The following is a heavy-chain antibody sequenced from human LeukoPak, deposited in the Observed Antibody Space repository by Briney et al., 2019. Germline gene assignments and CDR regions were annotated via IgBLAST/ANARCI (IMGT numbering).Heavy chain of an antibody. CDR2: ISSSSSYI. CDR3: AGGEILTGHYTFDY. V-gene: IGHV3-21*04. Sequence: GGSLRLSCAASGFTFSSYSMNWVRQAPGKGLEWVSSISSSSSYIYYADSVKGRFTISRDNAKNSLYLQMNSLRAEDTAVYYCAGGEILTGHYTFDYWGQGTLVTVSS. CDR1: GFTFSSYS. D-gene: IGHD3-9*01. J-gene: IGHJ4*02.